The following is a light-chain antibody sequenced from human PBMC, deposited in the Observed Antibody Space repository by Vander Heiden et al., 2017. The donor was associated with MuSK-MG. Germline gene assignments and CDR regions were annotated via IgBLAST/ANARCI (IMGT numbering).Light chain of an antibody. V-gene: IGKV3-11*01. CDR1: QSVSSY. CDR3: QQPSNWPPYT. J-gene: IGKJ2*01. Sequence: EIVLTQSPATLSLSPGERATLSCRASQSVSSYLAWYQQKPGQAPRLLIYDASNRDTGIPARFSGSGYGKDFTLTISSREPEDFAVYYCQQPSNWPPYTFGQGTKLDIK. CDR2: DAS.